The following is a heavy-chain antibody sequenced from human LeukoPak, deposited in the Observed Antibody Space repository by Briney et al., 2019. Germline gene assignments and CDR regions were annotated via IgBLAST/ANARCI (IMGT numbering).Heavy chain of an antibody. CDR2: ISYDGSNK. D-gene: IGHD1-26*01. CDR1: GFTFSSYA. V-gene: IGHV3-30-3*01. CDR3: GREAVSGSYCFDY. Sequence: GGSLRLSCAASGFTFSSYAMHWVRQAPGKGLEWVAVISYDGSNKYYADSVKGRFTISRDNSKNTLYLQMNSLRAEDTAVYYCGREAVSGSYCFDYWGQGTLVTVSS. J-gene: IGHJ4*02.